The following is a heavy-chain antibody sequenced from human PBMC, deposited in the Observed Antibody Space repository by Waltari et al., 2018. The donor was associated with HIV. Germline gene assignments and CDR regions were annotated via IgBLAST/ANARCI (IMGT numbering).Heavy chain of an antibody. CDR1: GFTFDAYT. V-gene: IGHV3-43*01. D-gene: IGHD1-26*01. Sequence: EVQLVESGGVVVQPGGSLRLSCAASGFTFDAYTMHWVRQAPGRGLEWFSLISWDGGSTYYADSVKGRFTISRDNSKNSLYLQMNSLRTEDTALYYCAKGTVGATPYFDYWGQGTLVTVSS. J-gene: IGHJ4*02. CDR3: AKGTVGATPYFDY. CDR2: ISWDGGST.